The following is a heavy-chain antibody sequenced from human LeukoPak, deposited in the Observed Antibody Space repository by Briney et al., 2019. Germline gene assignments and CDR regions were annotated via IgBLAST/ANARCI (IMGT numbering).Heavy chain of an antibody. CDR3: GSGVIFYDSSSRNY. J-gene: IGHJ4*02. CDR2: ISSSGNTI. D-gene: IGHD3-22*01. Sequence: PGGSLRLSCAASGFTFSSYEMNWVRQAPGKGLEWVSSISSSGNTIYYADSVKGRFTVSRDSAKNSVYLQMNSLRAEDTAVYYCGSGVIFYDSSSRNYWGQGTLVTVSS. V-gene: IGHV3-48*03. CDR1: GFTFSSYE.